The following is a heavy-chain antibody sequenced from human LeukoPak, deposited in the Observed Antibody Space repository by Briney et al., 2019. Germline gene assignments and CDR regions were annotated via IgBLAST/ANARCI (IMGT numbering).Heavy chain of an antibody. CDR1: GYTFTSYG. D-gene: IGHD2-15*01. CDR2: INPSGGST. J-gene: IGHJ4*02. V-gene: IGHV1-46*01. CDR3: ARVGYCSGGSCYSAHFDY. Sequence: ASVKVSCKASGYTFTSYGISWVRQAPGQGLEWMGIINPSGGSTSYAQKFQGRVTMTRDTSTSTVYMELSSLRSEDTAVYYCARVGYCSGGSCYSAHFDYWGQGTLVTVSS.